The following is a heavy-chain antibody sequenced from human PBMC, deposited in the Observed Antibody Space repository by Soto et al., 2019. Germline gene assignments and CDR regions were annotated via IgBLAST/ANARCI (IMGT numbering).Heavy chain of an antibody. CDR1: GFTFSSYS. CDR3: ARDYDFWSGYPGVFDY. V-gene: IGHV3-48*01. J-gene: IGHJ4*02. CDR2: ISSSSSTI. Sequence: EVQLVESGGGMVQPGGSLRLSCAASGFTFSSYSMNWVRQAPGKGLEWVSYISSSSSTIYYADSVKGRFTISRDNAKKSLYLQMNSLRAEDTAVYYCARDYDFWSGYPGVFDYWGQGTLVTVSS. D-gene: IGHD3-3*01.